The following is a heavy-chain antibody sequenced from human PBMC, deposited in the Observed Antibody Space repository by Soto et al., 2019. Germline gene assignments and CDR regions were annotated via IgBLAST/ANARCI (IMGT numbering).Heavy chain of an antibody. CDR1: GYTFTGYY. CDR3: ARVSRGSYYRDYYYYSMDV. V-gene: IGHV1-2*04. Sequence: ASVKVSCKASGYTFTGYYMHWVRQAPGQGLEWMGWINPNSGGTNYAQKFQGWVTMTRDTSISTAYMELSRLSSVTAADTAVYYCARVSRGSYYRDYYYYSMDVWGQGTTVTVSS. J-gene: IGHJ6*02. CDR2: INPNSGGT. D-gene: IGHD1-26*01.